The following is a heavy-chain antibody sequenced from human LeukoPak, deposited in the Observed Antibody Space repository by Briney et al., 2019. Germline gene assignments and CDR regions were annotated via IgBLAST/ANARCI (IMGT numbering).Heavy chain of an antibody. CDR2: IYYSGST. Sequence: SETLSLTCTVSGGSISSGDYYWSWLRQPPGKGLEWIGYIYYSGSTYYNPSLKSRVTISVDTSKNQFSLKLSSVTAADTAVYYCARDGMVGNDYWGQGTLVTVSS. CDR1: GGSISSGDYY. V-gene: IGHV4-30-4*01. CDR3: ARDGMVGNDY. D-gene: IGHD6-19*01. J-gene: IGHJ4*02.